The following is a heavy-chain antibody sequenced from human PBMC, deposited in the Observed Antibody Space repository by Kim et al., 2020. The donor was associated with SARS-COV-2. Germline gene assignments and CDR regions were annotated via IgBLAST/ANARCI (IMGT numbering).Heavy chain of an antibody. CDR2: IYYSGST. D-gene: IGHD3-22*01. J-gene: IGHJ4*02. CDR1: GGSISSYY. CDR3: ASSPYDSSGYYYGY. Sequence: SETLSLTCTVSGGSISSYYWSWIRQPPGKGLEWIGYIYYSGSTNYNPSLKSRVTISVDTSKNQFSLKLSSVTAADTAVYYCASSPYDSSGYYYGYWGQGTLVTVSS. V-gene: IGHV4-59*08.